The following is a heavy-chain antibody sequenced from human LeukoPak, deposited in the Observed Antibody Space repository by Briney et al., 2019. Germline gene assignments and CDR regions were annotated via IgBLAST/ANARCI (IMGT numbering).Heavy chain of an antibody. CDR2: ISSSSSYI. D-gene: IGHD3-10*01. CDR3: ARLLWFGELLTYYYYGMDV. CDR1: GFTFSSYS. Sequence: GGSLRLSCAVSGFTFSSYSMNWVRQAPGKGLEWVSSISSSSSYIYYADSVKGRFTISRDNAKNSLYLQMNSLRAEDTAVYYCARLLWFGELLTYYYYGMDVWGQGTTVTVSS. J-gene: IGHJ6*02. V-gene: IGHV3-21*01.